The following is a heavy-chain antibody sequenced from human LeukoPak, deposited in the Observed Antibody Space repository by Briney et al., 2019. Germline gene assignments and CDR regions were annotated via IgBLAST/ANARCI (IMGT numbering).Heavy chain of an antibody. CDR3: ARDPFTYYYDSSGYHDY. CDR2: ISGSADNT. Sequence: GGSLRLSCAASGFTFSKYGMSWVRQAPGKGPEWVSAISGSADNTYYADSVKGRFTISRDNAKNSLYLQMNSLRAEDTAVYYCARDPFTYYYDSSGYHDYWGQGTLVTVSS. D-gene: IGHD3-22*01. CDR1: GFTFSKYG. J-gene: IGHJ4*02. V-gene: IGHV3-23*01.